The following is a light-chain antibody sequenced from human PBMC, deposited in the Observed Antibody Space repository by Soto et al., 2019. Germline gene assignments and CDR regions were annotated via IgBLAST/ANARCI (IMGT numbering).Light chain of an antibody. V-gene: IGKV3-15*01. J-gene: IGKJ4*01. CDR1: QSVSSN. CDR2: GAS. CDR3: QQYNNWPPLT. Sequence: EIVMTQSPATLSVSPGERATLSCRASQSVSSNLAWYQQKPGQAPRLLIYGASTRATVIPARFSGSGSGTEFTRTISSLQSEDFAVYYCQQYNNWPPLTFGGGTKVEIK.